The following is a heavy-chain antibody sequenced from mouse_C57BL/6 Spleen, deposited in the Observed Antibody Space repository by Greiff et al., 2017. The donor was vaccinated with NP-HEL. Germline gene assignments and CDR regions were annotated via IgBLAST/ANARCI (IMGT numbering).Heavy chain of an antibody. CDR1: GYTFTSYW. J-gene: IGHJ3*01. CDR2: IYPSDSET. D-gene: IGHD2-3*01. Sequence: QVQLQQPGAELVRPGSSVKLSCKASGYTFTSYWMDWVKQRPGQGLEWIGNIYPSDSETHYNQQFKDKATLTVDKSSSTAYMQLSSLTSEDSAVYYCARAADDGYFPFAYWGQGTLVTVSA. CDR3: ARAADDGYFPFAY. V-gene: IGHV1-61*01.